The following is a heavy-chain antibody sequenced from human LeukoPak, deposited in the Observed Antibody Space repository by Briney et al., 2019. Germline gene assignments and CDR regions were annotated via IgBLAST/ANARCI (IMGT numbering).Heavy chain of an antibody. D-gene: IGHD6-13*01. J-gene: IGHJ3*02. CDR3: ARPLLYSSPGGGAFDI. CDR2: IYYSGST. CDR1: GGSISSYY. V-gene: IGHV4-59*08. Sequence: SETLSLTCTVSGGSISSYYWSWIRQPPGKGLEWIGYIYYSGSTNYNPSLKSRVTISVDTSKNQFSLKLSSVTAADTAVYYCARPLLYSSPGGGAFDIWGQGTMVTASS.